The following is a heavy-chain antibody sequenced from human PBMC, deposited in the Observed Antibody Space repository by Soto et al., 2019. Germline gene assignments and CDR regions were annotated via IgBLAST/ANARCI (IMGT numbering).Heavy chain of an antibody. V-gene: IGHV4-30-4*01. Sequence: QVQLQESGPGLVKPSQTLSLTCTVSGGSISSGDYYWSWIRQPPGKGLEWIGYIYYSGSTYYNPSLKSRVTRSVDTSKNQFSLKLSSVTAADTAVYYCARDLDSITMVRGVMNYGMDVWGQGTTVTVSS. CDR2: IYYSGST. D-gene: IGHD3-10*01. CDR1: GGSISSGDYY. CDR3: ARDLDSITMVRGVMNYGMDV. J-gene: IGHJ6*02.